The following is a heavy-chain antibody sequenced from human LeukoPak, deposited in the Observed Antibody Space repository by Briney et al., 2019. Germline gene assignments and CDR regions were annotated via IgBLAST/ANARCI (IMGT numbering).Heavy chain of an antibody. Sequence: GGSLRLSCAASGFTFYDYAMNWVRHAPGKGLEWVSGISWNSGSIDYADSVKGRFTISRDNAKNSLYLHMNSLRAEDTALYYCAKDVGDPYGSGSYYYNHNYFDYWGQGALVTVSS. D-gene: IGHD3-10*01. V-gene: IGHV3-9*01. CDR3: AKDVGDPYGSGSYYYNHNYFDY. CDR2: ISWNSGSI. CDR1: GFTFYDYA. J-gene: IGHJ4*02.